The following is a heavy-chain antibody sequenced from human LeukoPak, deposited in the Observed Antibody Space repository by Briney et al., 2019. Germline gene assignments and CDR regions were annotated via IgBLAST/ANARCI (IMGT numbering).Heavy chain of an antibody. CDR1: GFTVSSNY. CDR2: IYSDGST. D-gene: IGHD2-21*01. CDR3: ARDPRDSGNRRPYSFDY. J-gene: IGHJ4*02. V-gene: IGHV3-66*01. Sequence: GGSLRLSCAASGFTVSSNYMSWVRQAPGKGLEWVSSIYSDGSTDYADSVKGRFTISRENSKSTVYLQMNSLRAEDTAVYYCARDPRDSGNRRPYSFDYWGQGTLVTVSS.